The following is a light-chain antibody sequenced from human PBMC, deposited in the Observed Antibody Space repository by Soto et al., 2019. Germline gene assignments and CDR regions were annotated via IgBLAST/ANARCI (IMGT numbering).Light chain of an antibody. CDR2: DII. CDR1: SSDVGAYIF. V-gene: IGLV2-14*03. Sequence: QSLLTQPASVSGSPGQSITISCTGTSSDVGAYIFVSWYQQHPGKAPKLMIYDIINRPSGVSNRFSGSKSGNTASLTISGLQAEDEADYYCVSFTTSRSYVFGTGTKLTVL. CDR3: VSFTTSRSYV. J-gene: IGLJ1*01.